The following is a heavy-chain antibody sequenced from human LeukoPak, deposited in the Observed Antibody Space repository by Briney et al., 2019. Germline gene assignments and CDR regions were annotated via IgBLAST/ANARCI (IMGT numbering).Heavy chain of an antibody. V-gene: IGHV4-30-4*01. Sequence: PSETLSLTCTVSGGSISSGDYYWSWIRQPPGKGLEWIGYIYYSGSTYYNPSLKSRVTISVDTSKNQFSLKLSSVTAADTAVYYCARGSNYYDSSGYLFDPWGQGTLVTVSS. CDR1: GGSISSGDYY. CDR2: IYYSGST. CDR3: ARGSNYYDSSGYLFDP. D-gene: IGHD3-22*01. J-gene: IGHJ5*02.